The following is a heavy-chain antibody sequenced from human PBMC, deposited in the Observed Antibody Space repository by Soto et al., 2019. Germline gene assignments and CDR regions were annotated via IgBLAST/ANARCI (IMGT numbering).Heavy chain of an antibody. CDR1: GFTFSAFC. CDR3: GREGLPLAAFDV. J-gene: IGHJ3*01. V-gene: IGHV3-7*01. CDR2: IRRDGGGA. Sequence: DVQLVESGGGLVQPGGSLRLSCVASGFTFSAFCMSWVRQAPGKGLEWVANIRRDGGGASYVDSLRGRFTISRDNAKNSLFLEMNSLRDEDTAVYYCGREGLPLAAFDVWGQGTMVTVSS.